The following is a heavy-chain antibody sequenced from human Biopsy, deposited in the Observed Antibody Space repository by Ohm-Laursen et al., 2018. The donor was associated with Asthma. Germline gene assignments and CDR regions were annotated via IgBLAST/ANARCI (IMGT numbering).Heavy chain of an antibody. J-gene: IGHJ4*02. Sequence: SSMKVSCKSLGGTFNTYVIGWVRQAPGQGLEWMGGINSVFGTTTYPQKFQDRVTITANDSTSTVYMELSSLRSEDTAVYYCARKAGSCISRTCYSLDFWGQGTLVTVSS. V-gene: IGHV1-69*01. CDR1: GGTFNTYV. D-gene: IGHD2-2*01. CDR2: INSVFGTT. CDR3: ARKAGSCISRTCYSLDF.